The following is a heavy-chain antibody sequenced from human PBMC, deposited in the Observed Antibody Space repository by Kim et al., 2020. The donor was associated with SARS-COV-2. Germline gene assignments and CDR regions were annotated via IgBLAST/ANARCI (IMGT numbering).Heavy chain of an antibody. CDR2: ISDHSAT. D-gene: IGHD3-16*01. CDR3: VRANGGAVVGFHI. Sequence: GGSLRLSCATSGFAFHTFAMAWVRRAPGKGLEWLSVISDHSATYYTDSVRGRFTISRDTSKNTLYLQMNNLRVEDAAIYYCVRANGGAVVGFHIWGQGTLVAVSS. J-gene: IGHJ4*02. CDR1: GFAFHTFA. V-gene: IGHV3-23*01.